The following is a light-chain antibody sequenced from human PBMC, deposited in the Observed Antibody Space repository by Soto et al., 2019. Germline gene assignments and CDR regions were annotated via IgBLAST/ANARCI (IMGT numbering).Light chain of an antibody. CDR1: SSNIAINY. Sequence: QAVLTQPPSASGTPGQRVTISCSGSSSNIAINYVYWYQLLPGTAPQLLIYRNNQRPSGVPDRFSGSKSGTSASLAISGLQAEDEADYYCCSYAGSSLYVFGTGTKLTVL. CDR2: RNN. CDR3: CSYAGSSLYV. V-gene: IGLV1-47*01. J-gene: IGLJ1*01.